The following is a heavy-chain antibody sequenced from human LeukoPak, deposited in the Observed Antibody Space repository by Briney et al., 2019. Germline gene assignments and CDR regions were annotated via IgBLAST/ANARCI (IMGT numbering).Heavy chain of an antibody. CDR3: AKMRWELNYFDY. J-gene: IGHJ4*02. Sequence: QSGRSLRLSCAASGFTFSSYAMHWVRQAPGKGLEWVSAISGSSSSGRTFYADSVKGRFTISRDNSKNTLYLQMNSLRAEDTAIYYCAKMRWELNYFDYWGQGTLVTVSS. CDR2: ISGSSSSGRT. D-gene: IGHD4-23*01. CDR1: GFTFSSYA. V-gene: IGHV3-23*01.